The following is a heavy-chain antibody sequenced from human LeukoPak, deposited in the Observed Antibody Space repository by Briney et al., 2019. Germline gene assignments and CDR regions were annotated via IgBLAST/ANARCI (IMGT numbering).Heavy chain of an antibody. D-gene: IGHD2-15*01. V-gene: IGHV3-7*01. CDR1: GFTFSTYW. Sequence: GGSLRLSCVASGFTFSTYWMNWVRQAPGRGLERVGTISPDGSDKYYVDSVKGRFTISRDNAKTSLYLQINSLRADDTALYFCARGIVVVVGASDHFDYWGQGTLITVSS. J-gene: IGHJ4*02. CDR2: ISPDGSDK. CDR3: ARGIVVVVGASDHFDY.